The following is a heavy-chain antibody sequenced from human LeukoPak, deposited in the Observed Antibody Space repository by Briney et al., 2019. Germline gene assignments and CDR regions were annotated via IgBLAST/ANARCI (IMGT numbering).Heavy chain of an antibody. D-gene: IGHD4-23*01. Sequence: GGSPRLSCAASGFTFSNYAMSWVRQAPGKGLEWASGISGSGAYTYYADSVKGRFTISRDNSKSTLYLQMNSLRAEDTAIYYCATDRKVGTWDPRFNYWGQGTLVTVSS. CDR3: ATDRKVGTWDPRFNY. CDR1: GFTFSNYA. CDR2: ISGSGAYT. V-gene: IGHV3-23*01. J-gene: IGHJ4*02.